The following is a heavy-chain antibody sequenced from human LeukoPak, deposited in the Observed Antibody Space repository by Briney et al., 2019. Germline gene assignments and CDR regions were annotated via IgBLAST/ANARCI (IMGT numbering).Heavy chain of an antibody. Sequence: GGSLRLSCAASGFTFSSYGMSWVRQAPGKGLEWVSAIGGSGGSTYYADSVKGRFTISRDNSKNTLYLQMNSLRAEDTAIYYCARAYSSWVDYWGQGTLVTVSS. CDR3: ARAYSSWVDY. CDR2: IGGSGGST. J-gene: IGHJ4*02. D-gene: IGHD6-6*01. V-gene: IGHV3-23*01. CDR1: GFTFSSYG.